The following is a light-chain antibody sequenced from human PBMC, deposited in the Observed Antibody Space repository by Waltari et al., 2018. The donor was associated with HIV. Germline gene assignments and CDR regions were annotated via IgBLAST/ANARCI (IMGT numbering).Light chain of an antibody. CDR3: QSGHNSDSI. CDR1: ALSKHS. Sequence: SYELTQAPSVSVSPGQTAKITCSGAALSKHSVYWYQQKPGQAPLMMIFKDSERPSEIPARFSASSSGSTSILTISGVQAEDEADYYCQSGHNSDSIFGGGTKLTVL. J-gene: IGLJ2*01. CDR2: KDS. V-gene: IGLV3-25*03.